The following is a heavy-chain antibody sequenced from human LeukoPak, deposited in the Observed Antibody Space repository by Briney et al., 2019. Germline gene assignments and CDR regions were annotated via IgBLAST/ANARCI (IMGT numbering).Heavy chain of an antibody. J-gene: IGHJ5*02. Sequence: GGSLRLSCAASGFTFSDYYMSWIRQAPGKGLEWVSYISSSGSTIYYADSVKGRFTISRDDAKNSLYLQMNSLRAEDTAVYYYARGSSWPTGYWFDPWSQGTLVTVSS. V-gene: IGHV3-11*01. CDR1: GFTFSDYY. CDR2: ISSSGSTI. CDR3: ARGSSWPTGYWFDP. D-gene: IGHD6-13*01.